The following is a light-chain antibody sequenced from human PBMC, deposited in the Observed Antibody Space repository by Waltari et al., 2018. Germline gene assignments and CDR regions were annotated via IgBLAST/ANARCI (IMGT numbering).Light chain of an antibody. V-gene: IGKV3-15*01. CDR3: QQYNNWPWYT. Sequence: EIVMTQSPATLSVSPGERATLSCRASQSVSSKLAWYQQKPGQAPRLLIYGASTRATGIPARFSGSGSGTEFTLTISSLQSEGFAVYYCQQYNNWPWYTFGQGTKLDIK. CDR1: QSVSSK. CDR2: GAS. J-gene: IGKJ2*01.